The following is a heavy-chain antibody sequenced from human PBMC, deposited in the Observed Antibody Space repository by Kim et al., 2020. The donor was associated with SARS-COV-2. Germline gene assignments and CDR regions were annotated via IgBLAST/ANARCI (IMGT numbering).Heavy chain of an antibody. V-gene: IGHV1-69*13. Sequence: SVKVSCKASGGTFSSYAISWVRQAPGQGLEWMGGIIPIFGTANYAQKFQGRVTITADESTSTAYMELSSLRSEDTAVYYCARDTLRYCSSTSCYGDGDYWGQGTLVTVSS. J-gene: IGHJ4*02. CDR2: IIPIFGTA. CDR3: ARDTLRYCSSTSCYGDGDY. CDR1: GGTFSSYA. D-gene: IGHD2-2*01.